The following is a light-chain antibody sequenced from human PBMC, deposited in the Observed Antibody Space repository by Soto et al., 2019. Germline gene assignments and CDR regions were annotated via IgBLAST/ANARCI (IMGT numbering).Light chain of an antibody. CDR2: LNSDGSH. V-gene: IGLV4-69*01. Sequence: QSVLTQSPSASASLGASVKLTCTLSSGHSSYAIAWHQQQPEKGPRYLMKLNSDGSHSKGDGIPDRFSGSSSGAERYLTSSSLQAEADADYYCQTWGTGILVFGGGTKLTVL. J-gene: IGLJ2*01. CDR3: QTWGTGILV. CDR1: SGHSSYA.